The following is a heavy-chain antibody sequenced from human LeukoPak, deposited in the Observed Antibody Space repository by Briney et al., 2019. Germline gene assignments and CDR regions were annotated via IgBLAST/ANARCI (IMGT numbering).Heavy chain of an antibody. CDR1: GDSINSYY. CDR3: ARDRSGSYSRYYYYGMDV. D-gene: IGHD1-26*01. Sequence: PSETLSLTCTVSGDSINSYYWSWIRHPPGKGLEWIGYIYYSGSTNYNPSLKSRVTISVGTSKNQFSLRLSSLTAADTAVYYCARDRSGSYSRYYYYGMDVWGQGTTVTVSS. CDR2: IYYSGST. V-gene: IGHV4-59*01. J-gene: IGHJ6*02.